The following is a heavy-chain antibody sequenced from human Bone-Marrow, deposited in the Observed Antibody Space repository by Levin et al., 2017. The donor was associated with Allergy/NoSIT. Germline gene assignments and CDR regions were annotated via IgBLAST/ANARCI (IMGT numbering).Heavy chain of an antibody. CDR1: GYNFASYW. J-gene: IGHJ6*02. Sequence: NPGGSLRLSCKGSGYNFASYWIGWVRQMPGKGLEWMGIIYPGDSDTRYSPSFQGQVTISADKSISTAYLQWSSLKASDTGMYYCARPRDNNYYYGMDVWGQGTTVTVSS. V-gene: IGHV5-51*01. D-gene: IGHD1-1*01. CDR2: IYPGDSDT. CDR3: ARPRDNNYYYGMDV.